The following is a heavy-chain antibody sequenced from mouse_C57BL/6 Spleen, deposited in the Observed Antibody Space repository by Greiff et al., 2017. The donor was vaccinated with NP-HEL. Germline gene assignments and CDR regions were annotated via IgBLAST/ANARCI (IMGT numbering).Heavy chain of an antibody. V-gene: IGHV1-81*01. CDR1: GYTFTSYG. Sequence: VQLQQSGAELARPGASVKLSCKASGYTFTSYGISWVKQRTGQGLEWIGEIYPRSGNTYYNEKFKGKATLTADKSSSTAYMELSSLTSEDSAVYVCARDRDYDQAYYYAMDYWGQGTSVTVSS. D-gene: IGHD2-4*01. CDR2: IYPRSGNT. J-gene: IGHJ4*01. CDR3: ARDRDYDQAYYYAMDY.